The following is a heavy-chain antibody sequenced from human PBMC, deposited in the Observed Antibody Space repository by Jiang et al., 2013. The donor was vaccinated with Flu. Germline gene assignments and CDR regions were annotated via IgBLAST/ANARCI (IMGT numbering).Heavy chain of an antibody. CDR3: ARHWEVPYYFDY. CDR2: IYYNGRT. Sequence: PGLVKPSETLSLTCSVSGTFLRSSAYYWGWIRQSPGRGLEWIASIYYNGRTHYNPSLKSRATISVDTSQNWFSLRLTSVTATDTAIYYRARHWEVPYYFDYWGLGTLVTVSS. D-gene: IGHD3-16*01. J-gene: IGHJ4*02. CDR1: GTFLRSSAYY. V-gene: IGHV4-39*01.